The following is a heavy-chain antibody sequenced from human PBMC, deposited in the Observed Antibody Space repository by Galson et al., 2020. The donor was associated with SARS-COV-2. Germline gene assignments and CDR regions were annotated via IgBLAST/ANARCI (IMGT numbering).Heavy chain of an antibody. CDR1: GFPFPNYP. J-gene: IGHJ4*02. CDR3: AKEGDYYGLVAAVTRRRFFYY. Sequence: GGSMRLSCAASGFPFPNYPMSWVRQAPGEGLEWDADIRGDGRMRNYADSVQGRYTISRYNSENRLCLQMDSLRAEDTAVYYCAKEGDYYGLVAAVTRRRFFYYWGQGTLVAVSS. CDR2: IRGDGRMR. D-gene: IGHD4-17*01. V-gene: IGHV3-23*01.